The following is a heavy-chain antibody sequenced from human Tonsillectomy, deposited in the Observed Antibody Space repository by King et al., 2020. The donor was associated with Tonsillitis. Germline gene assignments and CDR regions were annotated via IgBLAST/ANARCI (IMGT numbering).Heavy chain of an antibody. Sequence: VQLVESGGGLVQPGGSLRLSCAVSGFTFRSYAMSWVRQAPGKGLELVSGGSGSGSSTYYADSGKGRFAISRDNSKNTLYVEMNKLSAEDTAVYYCAKDLLQCSGGSCYVAFDIWGQGTMVTVSS. CDR2: GSGSGSST. CDR1: GFTFRSYA. J-gene: IGHJ3*02. V-gene: IGHV3-23*04. CDR3: AKDLLQCSGGSCYVAFDI. D-gene: IGHD2-15*01.